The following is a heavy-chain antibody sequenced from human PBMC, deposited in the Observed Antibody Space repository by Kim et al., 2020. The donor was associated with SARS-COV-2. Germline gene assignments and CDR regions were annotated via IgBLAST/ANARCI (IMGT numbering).Heavy chain of an antibody. Sequence: ADSVKGRFTISRDNAKNSLYLQMNSLRAEDTAVYYCARFGVVVVPAGFDYWGQGTLVTVSS. D-gene: IGHD2-2*01. CDR3: ARFGVVVVPAGFDY. V-gene: IGHV3-11*06. J-gene: IGHJ4*02.